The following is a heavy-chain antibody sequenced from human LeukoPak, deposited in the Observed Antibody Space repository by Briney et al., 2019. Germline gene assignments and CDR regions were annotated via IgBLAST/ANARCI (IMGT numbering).Heavy chain of an antibody. CDR1: GFTFSHFA. V-gene: IGHV3-23*01. J-gene: IGHJ4*02. CDR2: ISGSGNKT. Sequence: GGSLRLSCAASGFTFSHFAMSWVRQAPGKGLHWVSTISGSGNKTYDADSVKGRSTISRDNSKNTLYLQMTGLRAEDTAVYYCAKLKRVGIAPFDDWGQGILVTVSS. D-gene: IGHD3-10*01. CDR3: AKLKRVGIAPFDD.